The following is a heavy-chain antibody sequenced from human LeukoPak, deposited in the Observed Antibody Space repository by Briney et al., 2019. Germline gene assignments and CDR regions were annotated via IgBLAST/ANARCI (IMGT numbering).Heavy chain of an antibody. J-gene: IGHJ4*02. CDR2: ISGSGGST. CDR1: GFTFSSYA. D-gene: IGHD3-9*01. V-gene: IGHV3-23*01. CDR3: AKDRTFDWLPNDH. Sequence: PGGSLRLSCAASGFTFSSYAMSWVRQALGKGLEWVSGISGSGGSTYYADSVKGRFTISRDNSKNTLYLQMNTLRAEDTAVYYCAKDRTFDWLPNDHWGQGTLVTVPS.